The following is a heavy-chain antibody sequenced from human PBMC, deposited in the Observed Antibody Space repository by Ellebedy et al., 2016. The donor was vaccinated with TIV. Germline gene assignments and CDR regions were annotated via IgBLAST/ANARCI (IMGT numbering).Heavy chain of an antibody. D-gene: IGHD1-26*01. CDR2: IGNKPNTFTT. J-gene: IGHJ4*02. CDR1: GLTFSDHY. Sequence: GESLKISCVASGLTFSDHYMDWVRQAPGKGLEWLGRIGNKPNTFTTQYAASVKGRFTISRDDSKNSLYLQMNTLKTEDTAIYYCARIGYSAAEIDFWGQGTLVTVSS. CDR3: ARIGYSAAEIDF. V-gene: IGHV3-72*01.